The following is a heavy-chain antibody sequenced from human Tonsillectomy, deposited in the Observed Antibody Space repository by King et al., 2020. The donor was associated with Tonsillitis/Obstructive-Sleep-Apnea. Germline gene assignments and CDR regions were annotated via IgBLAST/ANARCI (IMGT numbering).Heavy chain of an antibody. D-gene: IGHD6-19*01. CDR3: AAHDYSTGWRFDS. Sequence: QLVQSGAEVKKPGASVKVSCKASGYTFTDNYMHWVRQAPGQGLEWMGWINPNSGGTNYAQKFQGRVTMTRDTSISTAYMQLSRLTSADTAVYYCAAHDYSTGWRFDSWGQGTLVTVSS. J-gene: IGHJ4*02. CDR2: INPNSGGT. V-gene: IGHV1-2*02. CDR1: GYTFTDNY.